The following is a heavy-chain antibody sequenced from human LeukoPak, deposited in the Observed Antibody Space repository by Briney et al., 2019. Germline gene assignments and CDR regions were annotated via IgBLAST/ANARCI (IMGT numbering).Heavy chain of an antibody. CDR2: IYYSGNS. V-gene: IGHV4-39*01. CDR3: ARGPLYTESFARTWFDA. D-gene: IGHD1-26*01. CDR1: GGSITSASYY. Sequence: SETLSLTCTVSGGSITSASYYWGWVRQPPGKGLEWIGSIYYSGNSYNNSSLKGRVTISIDTSTSQFSLELRSVTAADTAVYFCARGPLYTESFARTWFDAWGRGTVVTVSS. J-gene: IGHJ5*02.